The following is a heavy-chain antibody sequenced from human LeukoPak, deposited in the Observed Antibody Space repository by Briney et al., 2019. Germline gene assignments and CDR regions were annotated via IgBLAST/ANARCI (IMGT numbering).Heavy chain of an antibody. D-gene: IGHD3-22*01. CDR1: GGSISSYY. CDR2: IYTSGST. V-gene: IGHV4-4*09. Sequence: SETLSLTCTVSGGSISSYYWNRIRQPPGKGLEWIGYIYTSGSTNYNPSLKSRVTISVDTSKNQFSLKLSSVTAADTAVYYCARLASSDNTGNYFDYWGQGTLVTVSS. J-gene: IGHJ4*02. CDR3: ARLASSDNTGNYFDY.